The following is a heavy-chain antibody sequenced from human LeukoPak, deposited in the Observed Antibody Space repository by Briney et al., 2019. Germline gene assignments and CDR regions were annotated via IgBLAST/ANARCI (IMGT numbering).Heavy chain of an antibody. Sequence: SETLSLTCTVSGGSISSYYWSWIRQPAGKGLEWIGRLYTSGSTKYNPSLKSQVTMSVDTSKNQFSLKLSSVTAADTAVYYCARTTPMSTIDYWGQGTLVTVSS. CDR3: ARTTPMSTIDY. CDR1: GGSISSYY. J-gene: IGHJ4*02. CDR2: LYTSGST. D-gene: IGHD5-18*01. V-gene: IGHV4-4*07.